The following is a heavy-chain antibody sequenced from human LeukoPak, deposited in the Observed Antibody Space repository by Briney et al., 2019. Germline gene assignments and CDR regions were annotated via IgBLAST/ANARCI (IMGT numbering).Heavy chain of an antibody. J-gene: IGHJ5*02. CDR2: ISSSSSYT. Sequence: PGGSLRLSCAASGFTFSDYYMGWIRQAPGKGLEWVSYISSSSSYTNYADSVKGRFTISRDNAKNSLYLQMNSLRAEDTAVYYCARDGGGYCSGGSCYSGWFDPWGQGTLVTVSS. CDR3: ARDGGGYCSGGSCYSGWFDP. CDR1: GFTFSDYY. D-gene: IGHD2-15*01. V-gene: IGHV3-11*05.